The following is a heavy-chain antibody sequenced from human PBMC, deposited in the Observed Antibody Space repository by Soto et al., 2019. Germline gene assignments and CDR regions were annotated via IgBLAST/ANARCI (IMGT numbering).Heavy chain of an antibody. J-gene: IGHJ4*02. D-gene: IGHD2-15*01. CDR1: GVTFSSYA. V-gene: IGHV3-23*01. CDR3: AKDCSGGSCYYFDY. CDR2: ISGSGGST. Sequence: TGGSLRLSCAASGVTFSSYAMSWVRQAPGKGLEWVSAISGSGGSTYYADSVKGRFTISRDNSKNTLYLQMNSLRAEDTAVYYCAKDCSGGSCYYFDYWGQGTLVTVSS.